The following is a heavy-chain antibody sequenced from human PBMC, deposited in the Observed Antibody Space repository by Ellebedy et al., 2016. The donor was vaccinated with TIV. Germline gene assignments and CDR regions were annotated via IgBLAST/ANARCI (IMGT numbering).Heavy chain of an antibody. Sequence: GGSLRLSCAASGFTFSIYGMHWVRQGTGKGLEWVSAFGTAGDTYYPGSVKCRFTISRENAKNSLYRQITSLRAEDTAVYYCARVRFGDTAVDYWGQGTLVTVSS. CDR1: GFTFSIYG. CDR3: ARVRFGDTAVDY. V-gene: IGHV3-13*01. D-gene: IGHD2-21*01. CDR2: FGTAGDT. J-gene: IGHJ4*03.